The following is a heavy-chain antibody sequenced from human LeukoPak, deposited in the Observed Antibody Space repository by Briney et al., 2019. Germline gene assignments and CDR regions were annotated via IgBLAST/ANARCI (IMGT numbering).Heavy chain of an antibody. CDR2: ISYDGSNK. D-gene: IGHD6-13*01. J-gene: IGHJ4*02. CDR1: GFTFSSYG. CDR3: ARDNPYSSPPLYYFDY. V-gene: IGHV3-30*03. Sequence: GGTLRLSCAASGFTFSSYGMSWVRQAPGKGLEWVAVISYDGSNKYYADSVKGRFTISRDNSKNTLYLQMNSLRAEDTAVYYCARDNPYSSPPLYYFDYWGQGTLVTVSS.